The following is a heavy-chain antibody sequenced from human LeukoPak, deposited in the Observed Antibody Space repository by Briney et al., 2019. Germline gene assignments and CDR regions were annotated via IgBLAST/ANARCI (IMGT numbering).Heavy chain of an antibody. CDR1: GGSISSSNW. Sequence: SETLSLTCTVSGGSISSSNWWSWVRQPPGKGLEWIGEIYHSGSTNYNPSLKSRVTISVDKSKNQFSLKLSSVTAADTAVYYCARDRHSSGWYWGLDYWGQGTLATVSS. CDR2: IYHSGST. J-gene: IGHJ4*02. V-gene: IGHV4-4*02. CDR3: ARDRHSSGWYWGLDY. D-gene: IGHD6-19*01.